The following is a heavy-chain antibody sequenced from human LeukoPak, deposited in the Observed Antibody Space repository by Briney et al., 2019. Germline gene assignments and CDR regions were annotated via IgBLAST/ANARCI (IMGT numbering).Heavy chain of an antibody. CDR2: IWYDGSNK. D-gene: IGHD6-13*01. J-gene: IGHJ4*02. CDR1: GFTFSSYG. Sequence: GRSLRLSCAASGFTFSSYGMHWVRQAQGKGLERVAVIWYDGSNKFYADSVKGRFTISRDNSKNTLYLQMNSLRAEDTAVYYCARDRAAADLDYWGQGTLVTVSS. V-gene: IGHV3-33*01. CDR3: ARDRAAADLDY.